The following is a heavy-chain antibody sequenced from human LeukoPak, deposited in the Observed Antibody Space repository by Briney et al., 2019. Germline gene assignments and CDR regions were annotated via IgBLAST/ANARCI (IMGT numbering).Heavy chain of an antibody. D-gene: IGHD1-26*01. J-gene: IGHJ4*02. CDR1: GGSFSGYY. Sequence: SETLSLTCAVYGGSFSGYYWSWIRQPPGKGLEWIGEINHSGSTNYNPSLKSRVTISVDTSKNQFSLKLSSVTAVDTAVYYCARANSGSYPYGYWGQGTLVTVSS. CDR3: ARANSGSYPYGY. CDR2: INHSGST. V-gene: IGHV4-34*01.